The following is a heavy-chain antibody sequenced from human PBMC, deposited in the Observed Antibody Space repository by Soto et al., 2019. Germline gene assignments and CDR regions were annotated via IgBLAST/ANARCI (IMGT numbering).Heavy chain of an antibody. D-gene: IGHD6-19*01. CDR2: IKQDGSEK. Sequence: EVQLVESGGGLVQPGGSLRLSCAASGFTFSSSWMSWVRQAPGKGLEWVANIKQDGSEKYYVDSVKGRFTISRDNANNSLYLQMNSLRAEDTAVYYCAKNPWYSSGLWGPGTMVNVSS. CDR1: GFTFSSSW. J-gene: IGHJ3*01. V-gene: IGHV3-7*01. CDR3: AKNPWYSSGL.